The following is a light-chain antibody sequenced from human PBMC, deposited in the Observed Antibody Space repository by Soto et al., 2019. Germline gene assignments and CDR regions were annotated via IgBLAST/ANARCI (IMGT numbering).Light chain of an antibody. CDR1: QSLNTY. V-gene: IGKV1-39*01. Sequence: DIQMTQSPSSLSASVGDSVTITCRASQSLNTYLNCYQHKPGKAPTLLIYGASSLHSGVPTRFSGGGVGTYFTLTINSLPPEDSATYSCQQTYSAPGTFGRGTKVEI. CDR2: GAS. J-gene: IGKJ1*01. CDR3: QQTYSAPGT.